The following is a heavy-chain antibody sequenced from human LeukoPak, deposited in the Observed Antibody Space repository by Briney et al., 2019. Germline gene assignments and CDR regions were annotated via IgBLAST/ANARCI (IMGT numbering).Heavy chain of an antibody. CDR3: ATLEGHTTIFGVVIHTGAFDI. CDR1: GFTFSSYG. D-gene: IGHD3-3*01. V-gene: IGHV3-30*02. Sequence: PGGSLRLSCAASGFTFSSYGMHWVRQAPGKGLEWVAFIRYDGSNKYYADSVKGRFTISRGNSKNTLYLQMNSLRAEDTAVYYCATLEGHTTIFGVVIHTGAFDIWGQGTMVTVSS. CDR2: IRYDGSNK. J-gene: IGHJ3*02.